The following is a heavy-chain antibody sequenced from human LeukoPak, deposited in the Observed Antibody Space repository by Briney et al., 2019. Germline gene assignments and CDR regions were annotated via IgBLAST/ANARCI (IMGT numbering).Heavy chain of an antibody. CDR1: GFTFSSYG. CDR2: IRCDGSNK. D-gene: IGHD2-15*01. Sequence: GGSLRLSCAASGFTFSSYGMHWVRQAPGKGLEWVAFIRCDGSNKYYADSVKGRFTISRDNSKNTLYLQMNSLRAEDTAVYYCAVMVADFDYWGQGTLVTVSS. CDR3: AVMVADFDY. J-gene: IGHJ4*02. V-gene: IGHV3-30*02.